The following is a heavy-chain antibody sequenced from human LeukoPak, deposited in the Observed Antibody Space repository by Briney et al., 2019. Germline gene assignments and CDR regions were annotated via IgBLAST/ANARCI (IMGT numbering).Heavy chain of an antibody. V-gene: IGHV3-23*01. D-gene: IGHD4-17*01. CDR3: AKDGDDYGDYPAAA. Sequence: PSETLSLTCSVSGGSINSDGFYWSWIRQPPGKGLEWVSAISGSGGSTYYADSVKGRFTISRDNSKNTLYLQMNSLRAEDTAVYYCAKDGDDYGDYPAAAWGQGTLVTVSS. CDR1: GGSINSDG. CDR2: ISGSGGST. J-gene: IGHJ5*02.